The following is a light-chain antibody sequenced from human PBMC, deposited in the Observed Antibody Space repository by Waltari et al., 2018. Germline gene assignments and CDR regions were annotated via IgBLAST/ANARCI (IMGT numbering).Light chain of an antibody. Sequence: SYVLTQPPSVSVAPGKTASLSSGGGDVGTKRVHWNQQRPGQAPGLVGYDEGARPSGIPERFSGSKSGNTATLTISRVGAGDEADYYCQVWDSRSDHVVFGGGTKLIVL. J-gene: IGLJ2*01. CDR3: QVWDSRSDHVV. CDR2: DEG. CDR1: DVGTKR. V-gene: IGLV3-21*03.